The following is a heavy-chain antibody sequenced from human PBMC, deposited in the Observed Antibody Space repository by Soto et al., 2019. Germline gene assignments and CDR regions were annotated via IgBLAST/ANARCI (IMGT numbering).Heavy chain of an antibody. CDR3: ARVRADYYGSGDADYYYHGMDV. D-gene: IGHD3-10*01. J-gene: IGHJ6*02. Sequence: PSETLSLTCTVSGGSLSSYYWSWIRQPPGKGLEWIGYIYYSGSTNYNPSLKSRVTISVDTSKNQFSLKLSSVTAADTAVYYCARVRADYYGSGDADYYYHGMDVWRQGTTVTVSS. CDR2: IYYSGST. V-gene: IGHV4-59*01. CDR1: GGSLSSYY.